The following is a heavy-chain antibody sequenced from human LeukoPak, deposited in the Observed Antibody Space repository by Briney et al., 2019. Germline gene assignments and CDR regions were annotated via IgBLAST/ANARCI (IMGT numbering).Heavy chain of an antibody. Sequence: GGSLRLSCAASGFTFSSYAMHWVRQAPGKGLEWVAVISYDGSNKYYADSVKGRFTISRDNSKNTLYLQMNSLRAEDTAVYYCARNLGYWGQGTLVTVSS. CDR3: ARNLGY. CDR2: ISYDGSNK. J-gene: IGHJ4*02. CDR1: GFTFSSYA. V-gene: IGHV3-30-3*01.